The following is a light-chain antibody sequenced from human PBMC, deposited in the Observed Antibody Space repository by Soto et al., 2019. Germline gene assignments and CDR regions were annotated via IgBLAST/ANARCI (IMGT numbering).Light chain of an antibody. CDR3: QHHHSYSQT. Sequence: DIQLTQSPPTLSASVGDRVTITCRASQSSRYYLAWYQLMPGKAPKLLIYGASSLQSGVPSRFSGSGSGTEFTLAISRLQPDDFATYFCQHHHSYSQTFGQGTKVEIK. V-gene: IGKV1-5*01. J-gene: IGKJ1*01. CDR1: QSSRYY. CDR2: GAS.